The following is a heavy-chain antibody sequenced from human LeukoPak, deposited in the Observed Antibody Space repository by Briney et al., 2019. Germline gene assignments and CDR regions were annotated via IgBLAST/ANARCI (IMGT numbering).Heavy chain of an antibody. CDR1: GGSFSGYY. Sequence: SETLSLTCAVYGGSFSGYYWSWIRQPPGKGLEWIGEINHSGSTNYNPSLKSRVTISVDTSKNQFSLKLSSVTAADTAVYYCARNARSGRYYFDYWGQGTLVTVSS. V-gene: IGHV4-34*01. J-gene: IGHJ4*02. CDR2: INHSGST. D-gene: IGHD6-19*01. CDR3: ARNARSGRYYFDY.